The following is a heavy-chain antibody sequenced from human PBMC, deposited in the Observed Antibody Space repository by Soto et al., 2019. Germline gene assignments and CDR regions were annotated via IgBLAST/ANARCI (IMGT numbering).Heavy chain of an antibody. D-gene: IGHD5-18*01. CDR3: ERDPNSYGYSDF. J-gene: IGHJ4*02. CDR2: SYSGVGT. V-gene: IGHV3-53*01. Sequence: GGSLRLSCAASGFTVSSDYMSWVRQAPGKGLECVSVSYSGVGTYYADSVKGRSTISRDNSKNTLYLHMNSLRPEDTAVYYCERDPNSYGYSDFWGQRTLVTVSS. CDR1: GFTVSSDY.